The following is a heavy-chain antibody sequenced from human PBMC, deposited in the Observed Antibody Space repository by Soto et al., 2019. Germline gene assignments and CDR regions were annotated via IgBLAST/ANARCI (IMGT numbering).Heavy chain of an antibody. Sequence: QMQLVQSGAEVKRPGASVRVSCKSSGYTFTSFYIHWVRQAPGQGLEWMGIINPSGGITNFAQRFQGRVTMTRDMSTNTHYRELSSLKADGTAVYYCASSPAFSSIWYGIPPDPSHGMDVWGQGTTVTVS. V-gene: IGHV1-46*01. CDR3: ASSPAFSSIWYGIPPDPSHGMDV. CDR1: GYTFTSFY. CDR2: INPSGGIT. J-gene: IGHJ6*02. D-gene: IGHD6-13*01.